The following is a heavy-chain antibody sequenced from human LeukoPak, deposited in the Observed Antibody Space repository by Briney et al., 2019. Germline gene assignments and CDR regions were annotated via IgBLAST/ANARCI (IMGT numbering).Heavy chain of an antibody. V-gene: IGHV1-8*03. CDR1: GYTFSSYD. CDR3: ARGGAMDV. J-gene: IGHJ6*03. D-gene: IGHD3-10*01. Sequence: ASVKVSCKASGYTFSSYDINWVRQATGQGVEHMGWMNPNSGDTGYAQKFQGRVSITRNTSISTAYMELSSLRSEDMAVYYCARGGAMDVWGKGTTVTVSS. CDR2: MNPNSGDT.